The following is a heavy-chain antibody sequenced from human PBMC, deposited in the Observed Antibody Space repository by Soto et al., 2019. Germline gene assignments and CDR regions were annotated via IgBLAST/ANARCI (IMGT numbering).Heavy chain of an antibody. D-gene: IGHD4-17*01. J-gene: IGHJ4*02. CDR3: TRSDYGGNSG. CDR1: GFTFSGSA. Sequence: PGGSLRLSCAASGFTFSGSAMHWVRQASGKGLEWVGRIRSKANSYAAAYAASVKGRFTISRDDSKNTAYLQMNSLKTEDTAVYYCTRSDYGGNSGWGQGTLVTVSS. V-gene: IGHV3-73*01. CDR2: IRSKANSYAA.